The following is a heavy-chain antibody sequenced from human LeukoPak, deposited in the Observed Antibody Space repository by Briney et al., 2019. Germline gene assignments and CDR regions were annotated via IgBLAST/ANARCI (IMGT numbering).Heavy chain of an antibody. V-gene: IGHV1-69*13. D-gene: IGHD5-18*01. J-gene: IGHJ4*02. Sequence: ASVKVSCKASGYTFTSYGISWVRQAPGQGLEWMGGIIPIFGTANYAQKFQGRVTITADESTSTAYMELSSLRSEDTAVYYCARSRGIQLWFLDYWGQGTLVTVSS. CDR3: ARSRGIQLWFLDY. CDR1: GYTFTSYG. CDR2: IIPIFGTA.